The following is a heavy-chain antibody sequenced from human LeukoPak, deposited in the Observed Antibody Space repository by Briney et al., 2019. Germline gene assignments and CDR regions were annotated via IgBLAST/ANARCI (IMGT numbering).Heavy chain of an antibody. CDR1: GFTFSSYE. CDR2: ISSSGSTI. D-gene: IGHD4-17*01. V-gene: IGHV3-48*03. J-gene: IGHJ4*02. Sequence: GGSLRLSCAASGFTFSSYEMNWVRQAPGKGLEWVSYISSSGSTIYYADSVKGRFTLSRDNAKNSLYLQMNSLRAEDTAVYYCARVHYGLDCWGQGTLVIVSS. CDR3: ARVHYGLDC.